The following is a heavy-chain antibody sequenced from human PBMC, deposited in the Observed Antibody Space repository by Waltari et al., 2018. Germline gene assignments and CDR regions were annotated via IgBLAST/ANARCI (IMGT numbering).Heavy chain of an antibody. J-gene: IGHJ4*02. V-gene: IGHV1-46*01. CDR2: INPSGGST. CDR1: GYTFTSYY. CDR3: ARAIVAPSGSTGPELDY. D-gene: IGHD3-22*01. Sequence: QVQLVQSGAEVKKPGASVKISCKASGYTFTSYYMHWVRQAPGQGLEWMGIINPSGGSTSYAQKFQGRVTMTRETSTSTVYMELSSLRSEDTAVYYCARAIVAPSGSTGPELDYWGQGTLVTVSS.